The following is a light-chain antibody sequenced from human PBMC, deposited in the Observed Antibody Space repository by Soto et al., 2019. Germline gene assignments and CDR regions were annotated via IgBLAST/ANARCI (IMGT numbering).Light chain of an antibody. CDR3: QSYDSSLSVFYV. CDR2: DDN. Sequence: QSVLTQPPSVSAAPGQKVTISCSGSSSNIGGNSVSWYQQLPGTAPKLLIYDDNKRPSGIPDRFSGSKSGTSATLGITGFQTGDEADYYCQSYDSSLSVFYVFGTGTKVTVL. V-gene: IGLV1-51*01. J-gene: IGLJ1*01. CDR1: SSNIGGNS.